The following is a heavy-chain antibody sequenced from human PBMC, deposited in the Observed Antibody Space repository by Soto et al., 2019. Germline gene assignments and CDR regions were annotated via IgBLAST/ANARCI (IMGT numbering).Heavy chain of an antibody. Sequence: PSETLSLTCTVSGGSISSSSYYWGWIRQPPGKGLEWIGSIYYSGSTYYNPSLKSRVTISVDTSKNQFSLKLSSVTAADTAVYYCASHVHLGELSSRYWGQGTLVTVSS. CDR3: ASHVHLGELSSRY. J-gene: IGHJ4*02. CDR2: IYYSGST. D-gene: IGHD3-16*02. V-gene: IGHV4-39*01. CDR1: GGSISSSSYY.